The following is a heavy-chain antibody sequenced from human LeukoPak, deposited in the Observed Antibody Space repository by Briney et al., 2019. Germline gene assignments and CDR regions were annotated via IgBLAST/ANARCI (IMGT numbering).Heavy chain of an antibody. Sequence: GGSLRLSCAASGFTFSSYGMHWVRQAPGKGLEWVAVIWYDGSNKYYADSVKGRFTISRDNSKNTLYLQMNSLRAEDTAVYYCTLPLGSYYYGSGSSKNWFDPWGQGTLVTVSS. V-gene: IGHV3-33*01. J-gene: IGHJ5*02. CDR3: TLPLGSYYYGSGSSKNWFDP. D-gene: IGHD3-10*01. CDR1: GFTFSSYG. CDR2: IWYDGSNK.